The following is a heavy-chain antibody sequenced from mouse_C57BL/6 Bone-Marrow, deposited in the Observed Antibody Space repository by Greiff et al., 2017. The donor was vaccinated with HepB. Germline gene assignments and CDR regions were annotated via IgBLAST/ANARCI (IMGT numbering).Heavy chain of an antibody. J-gene: IGHJ1*03. Sequence: QVQLKQSGAELVRPGASVTLSCKASGYTFTDYEMHWVKQTPVHGLEWIGAIDPETGGTAYNQKFKGKAILTADKSSSTAYMELRSLTSEDSAVYYCTRRITTVVAEGYFDVWGTGTTVTVSS. CDR3: TRRITTVVAEGYFDV. V-gene: IGHV1-15*01. D-gene: IGHD1-1*01. CDR2: IDPETGGT. CDR1: GYTFTDYE.